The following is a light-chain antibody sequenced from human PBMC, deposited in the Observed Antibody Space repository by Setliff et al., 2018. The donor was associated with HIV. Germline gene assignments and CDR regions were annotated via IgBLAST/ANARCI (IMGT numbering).Light chain of an antibody. CDR3: CSNAGSSTFGV. Sequence: QSVLTQPDSVSGSPGQSITISCTGTSSDVGSYNLVSWYQQHPGTAPKLMIYEVSKRPSGVPDRFSGSKSGNTASLTISGLQAEDEADYYCCSNAGSSTFGVFGTGTKVTVL. CDR2: EVS. J-gene: IGLJ1*01. CDR1: SSDVGSYNL. V-gene: IGLV2-23*02.